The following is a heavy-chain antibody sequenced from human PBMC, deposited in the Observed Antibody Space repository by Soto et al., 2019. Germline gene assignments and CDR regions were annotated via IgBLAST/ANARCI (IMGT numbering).Heavy chain of an antibody. D-gene: IGHD6-13*01. Sequence: SETLSLTCTVSGGSISSYYWSWIRQPPGKGLEWIGYIYYTGLSNSNPSLNSRVTMSVDNSKNTLYLQMNSLRAEDTAVYYCAKGGSLIAAAGAFDYWGQGTLVTVSS. CDR2: IYYTGLS. CDR3: AKGGSLIAAAGAFDY. CDR1: GGSISSYY. V-gene: IGHV4-59*01. J-gene: IGHJ4*02.